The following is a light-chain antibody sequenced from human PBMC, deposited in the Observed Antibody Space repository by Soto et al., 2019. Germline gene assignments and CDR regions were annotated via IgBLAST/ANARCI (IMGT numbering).Light chain of an antibody. CDR3: QQYYGSSGT. Sequence: DIVMTQSPDSLAVSLGERATINCKSSQNILYSSNNKNYLAWYQKKPGQPPKLLIYWASTRESGVPDRFSGSGSGTDFTLTISSLQAEDVAVYYCQQYYGSSGTFGQGTKVEIK. V-gene: IGKV4-1*01. CDR1: QNILYSSNNKNY. J-gene: IGKJ1*01. CDR2: WAS.